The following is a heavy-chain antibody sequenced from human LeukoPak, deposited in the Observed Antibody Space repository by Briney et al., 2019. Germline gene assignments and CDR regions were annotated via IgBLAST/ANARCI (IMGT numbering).Heavy chain of an antibody. D-gene: IGHD6-13*01. Sequence: GASVKVSCKASGYTFTSYDINWVRQATGQGLEWMGWMNPNSGNTGYAQKFQGRVTMTRNTSISTAYMELSSLRSEDTAVYYCARGPSVSSRSSWYFFPLRNDAFDIWGQGTMVTVSS. CDR2: MNPNSGNT. CDR3: ARGPSVSSRSSWYFFPLRNDAFDI. J-gene: IGHJ3*02. V-gene: IGHV1-8*01. CDR1: GYTFTSYD.